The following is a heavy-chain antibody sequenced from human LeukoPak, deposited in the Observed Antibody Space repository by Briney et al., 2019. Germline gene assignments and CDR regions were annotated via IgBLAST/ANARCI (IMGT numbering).Heavy chain of an antibody. CDR3: ARDSGLERFLENYMDV. Sequence: PGGSLRLSCAASGFTFSSYAMHWVRQAPGKGLEWVAVISYDGSNKYYADSVKGRFTISRDNSKNTLYLQMNSLRAEDTAVYYCARDSGLERFLENYMDVWGKGTTVTVSS. CDR2: ISYDGSNK. J-gene: IGHJ6*03. CDR1: GFTFSSYA. D-gene: IGHD3-3*01. V-gene: IGHV3-30-3*01.